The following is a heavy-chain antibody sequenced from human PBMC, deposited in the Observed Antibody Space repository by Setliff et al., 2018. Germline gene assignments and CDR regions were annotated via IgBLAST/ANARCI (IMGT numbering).Heavy chain of an antibody. Sequence: GASVKVSCKASGYTLTNYAMNWVRQAPGQRPEWMGWINTKTGIPAYAQGFIGRFVFSFDTSVNTAYLHITTLKPEDTATYYCARARRDCSGTSCSSDLDYWGQGTLVTVSS. V-gene: IGHV7-4-1*02. CDR1: GYTLTNYA. D-gene: IGHD2-2*01. CDR2: INTKTGIP. J-gene: IGHJ4*02. CDR3: ARARRDCSGTSCSSDLDY.